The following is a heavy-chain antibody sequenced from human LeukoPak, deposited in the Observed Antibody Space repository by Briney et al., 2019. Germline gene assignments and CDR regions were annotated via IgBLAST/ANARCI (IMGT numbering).Heavy chain of an antibody. CDR2: INTDEDET. J-gene: IGHJ3*01. D-gene: IGHD1-26*01. CDR3: ARSLAATSGFDL. CDR1: GYIFGSYG. V-gene: IGHV1-18*01. Sequence: ASVKVSCKASGYIFGSYGIAWVRQAPGQGFEWLGWINTDEDETAYSDKFQGRVSMTTDTPTTTATMELRGLASDDTAVYYCARSLAATSGFDLWGQGTWDTVS.